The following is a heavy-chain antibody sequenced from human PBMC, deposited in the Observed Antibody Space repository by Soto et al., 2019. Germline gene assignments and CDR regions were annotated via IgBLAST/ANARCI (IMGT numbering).Heavy chain of an antibody. CDR3: AKRRGAGGHFDY. J-gene: IGHJ4*02. V-gene: IGHV3-23*01. D-gene: IGHD2-15*01. CDR1: GFTFSSHA. Sequence: DVQLLESGGGLVQPEGSLRLSCAASGFTFSSHAMGWVRQGPGKGLEWVAVVSIGGSTHYADSVRGRFTISRENSKNALSLQINSLTAEDTAVYFCAKRRGAGGHFDYWGQGALVTVSS. CDR2: VSIGGST.